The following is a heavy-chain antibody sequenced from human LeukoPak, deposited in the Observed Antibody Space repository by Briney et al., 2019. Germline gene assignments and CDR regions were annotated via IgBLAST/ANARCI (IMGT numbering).Heavy chain of an antibody. Sequence: PGGSLRLSCAASGFSFNNYALAWVRQAPGKGLEWVSSISGSGDSTYYADSVKGLFTISRDNFANTLYLQMNSLRAEDTAIYYCARDLEDSGSYRSGKIDYWGQGTLVTVSS. CDR1: GFSFNNYA. V-gene: IGHV3-23*01. CDR2: ISGSGDST. J-gene: IGHJ4*02. D-gene: IGHD1-26*01. CDR3: ARDLEDSGSYRSGKIDY.